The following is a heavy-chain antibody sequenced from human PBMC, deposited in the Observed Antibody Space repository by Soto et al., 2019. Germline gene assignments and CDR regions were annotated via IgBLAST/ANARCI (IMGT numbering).Heavy chain of an antibody. CDR2: IYNGGNT. V-gene: IGHV3-53*04. J-gene: IGHJ6*03. CDR3: ARGATKGREYYYYYMDV. CDR1: GFTVSSNY. Sequence: GGSLRLSCVASGFTVSSNYMSWVRQAPGKGLEWVSVIYNGGNTYYADSVKGRFTISIHNSKNTLYLQLNSLRTEDTAVYYCARGATKGREYYYYYMDVWGKGTTVTVSS.